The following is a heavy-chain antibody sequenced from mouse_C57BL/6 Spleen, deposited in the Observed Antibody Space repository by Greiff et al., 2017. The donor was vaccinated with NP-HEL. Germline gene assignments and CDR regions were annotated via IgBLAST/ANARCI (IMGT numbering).Heavy chain of an antibody. CDR1: GYTFTDYY. CDR2: INPNNGGT. V-gene: IGHV1-26*01. Sequence: EVQLHQSGPELVKPGASVKISCKASGYTFTDYYMNWVQQSHGKSLEWIGDINPNNGGTSYNQKFKGKATLTVDKSSSTAYMELRSLTSEDSAVYYCARSETAQAFAYWGQGTLVTVSA. D-gene: IGHD3-2*02. J-gene: IGHJ3*01. CDR3: ARSETAQAFAY.